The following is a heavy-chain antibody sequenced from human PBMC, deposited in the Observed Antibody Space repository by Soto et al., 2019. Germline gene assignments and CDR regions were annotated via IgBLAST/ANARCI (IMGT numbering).Heavy chain of an antibody. CDR1: GYTFTSYD. Sequence: GASVKVSCKASGYTFTSYDINWVRQATGQGLEWMGWMNPNSGNTGYAQKFQGRVTMTRNTSISTAYMELSSLRSEDTAVYYCARGGLRWTAGKRQFDYWGQGTLVTVSS. CDR3: ARGGLRWTAGKRQFDY. D-gene: IGHD4-17*01. J-gene: IGHJ4*02. CDR2: MNPNSGNT. V-gene: IGHV1-8*01.